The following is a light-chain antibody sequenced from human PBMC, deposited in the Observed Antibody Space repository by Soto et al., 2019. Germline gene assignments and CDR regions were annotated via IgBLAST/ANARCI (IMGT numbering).Light chain of an antibody. CDR3: SSWDVSLNGVV. Sequence: QSVLTQSPSASGTPGQTVTTSCSGSSSNIGSSFVNWYQHVPGTAPKLLIYRDNERLSGFPDRFSASKSVTSASLVISGLQSEDEADYYCSSWDVSLNGVVFGGGTKLTVL. CDR1: SSNIGSSF. J-gene: IGLJ2*01. V-gene: IGLV1-44*01. CDR2: RDN.